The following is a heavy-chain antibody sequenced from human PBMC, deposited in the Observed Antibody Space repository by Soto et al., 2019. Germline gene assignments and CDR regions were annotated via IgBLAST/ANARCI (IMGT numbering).Heavy chain of an antibody. CDR1: GYTFTSYD. D-gene: IGHD3-3*01. CDR3: ARLLRILEWSGYYYYYGMDV. J-gene: IGHJ6*02. CDR2: MNPNSGNT. V-gene: IGHV1-8*01. Sequence: ASVKVSCKASGYTFTSYDINWVRQATGQGLEWMGWMNPNSGNTGYAQKFQGRVTMTRNTSISTAYMELSSLRSEDTAVYYCARLLRILEWSGYYYYYGMDVWGQGTTVTVSS.